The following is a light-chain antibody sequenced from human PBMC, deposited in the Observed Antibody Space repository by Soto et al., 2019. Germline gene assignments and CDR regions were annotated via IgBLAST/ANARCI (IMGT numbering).Light chain of an antibody. V-gene: IGLV2-14*01. CDR3: SAYNARSTLV. CDR2: EVR. CDR1: MRDVGAYNL. J-gene: IGLJ3*02. Sequence: QSALTQPASVSGSAGQSITISCSGTMRDVGAYNLVSWYQQHPGTAPKLIIYEVRNRPSGISSRCSGSRSGNTASLTISGLQPEDEGDYYCSAYNARSTLVFGGGTKLTVL.